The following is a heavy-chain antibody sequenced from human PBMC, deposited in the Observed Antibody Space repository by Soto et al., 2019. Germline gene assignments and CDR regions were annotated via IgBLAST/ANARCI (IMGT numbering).Heavy chain of an antibody. Sequence: ASVKVSCKASGYTLTSYGISWVRQAPGQGLEWMGWISAYNGNTNYAQKLQGRVTMTTDTSTSTACMELRSLRSDDTAVYYCAREGESITMVRGVYYYYGMDVWGQGTTVTVSS. CDR1: GYTLTSYG. CDR2: ISAYNGNT. D-gene: IGHD3-10*01. V-gene: IGHV1-18*01. J-gene: IGHJ6*02. CDR3: AREGESITMVRGVYYYYGMDV.